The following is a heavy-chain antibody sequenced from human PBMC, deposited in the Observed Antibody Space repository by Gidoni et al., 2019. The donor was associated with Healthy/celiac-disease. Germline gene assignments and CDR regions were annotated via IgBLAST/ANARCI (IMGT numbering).Heavy chain of an antibody. Sequence: EVQLLESGGGLVQPGGSLRLSCAASGFTFSSHAMSWVRQAPGKGLEWVSAISGSGGSTYYEDSVKGRFTISRDNSKNTLYLQMNSLRAEDTAVYYCAKASSSWTYYFDYWGQGTLVTVSS. CDR2: ISGSGGST. V-gene: IGHV3-23*01. CDR3: AKASSSWTYYFDY. D-gene: IGHD6-13*01. J-gene: IGHJ4*02. CDR1: GFTFSSHA.